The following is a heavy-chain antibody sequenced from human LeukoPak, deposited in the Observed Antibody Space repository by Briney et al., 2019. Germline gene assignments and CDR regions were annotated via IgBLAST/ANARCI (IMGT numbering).Heavy chain of an antibody. CDR2: IYSGGST. D-gene: IGHD3-9*01. CDR1: GFTVSSNY. J-gene: IGHJ4*02. V-gene: IGHV3-53*01. Sequence: GGSLRLSCAASGFTVSSNYMSWVRQAPGKGLEWVSVIYSGGSTYYADSVKGRFTIPRDNSKNTLYLQMNSLRAEDTAVYYCARSDLRRYYFDYWGQGTLVTVSS. CDR3: ARSDLRRYYFDY.